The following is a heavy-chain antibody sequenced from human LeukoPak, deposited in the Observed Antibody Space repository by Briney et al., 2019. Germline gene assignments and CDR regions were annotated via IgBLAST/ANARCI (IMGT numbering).Heavy chain of an antibody. D-gene: IGHD5-12*01. CDR3: AKWSPSIVATPTHYFDY. Sequence: GGSLRLSCGASGFTLSSYGMHWVRQAPGKGPEWVAVISNDAIIKNYADSVKGRFTISRDNSKNTVSLLMNSLRAEDTAVYYCAKWSPSIVATPTHYFDYWGQGTQVTVSS. CDR2: ISNDAIIK. CDR1: GFTLSSYG. V-gene: IGHV3-30*18. J-gene: IGHJ4*02.